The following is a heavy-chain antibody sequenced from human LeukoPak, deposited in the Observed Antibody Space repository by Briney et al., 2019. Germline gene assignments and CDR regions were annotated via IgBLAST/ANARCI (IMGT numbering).Heavy chain of an antibody. CDR1: GYTFTSYD. CDR2: MNPNSGNT. V-gene: IGHV1-8*01. Sequence: ASVKVSCKASGYTFTSYDINWVRQATGQGLEWMGWMNPNSGNTGYAQKFQGRVTMTRNTSISTAYMELSSLRSEDTAVYYCARGRITIFGVVITLRGYYFDYWGQGTLVTVSS. CDR3: ARGRITIFGVVITLRGYYFDY. J-gene: IGHJ4*02. D-gene: IGHD3-3*01.